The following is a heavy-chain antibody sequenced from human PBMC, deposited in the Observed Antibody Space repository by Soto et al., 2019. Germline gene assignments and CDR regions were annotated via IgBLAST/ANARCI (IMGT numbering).Heavy chain of an antibody. CDR3: ARDSPPAPDSSGYYYEGLDY. CDR2: ISAYNGNT. Sequence: QVQLVPSGAEVKKPGASVKVSCKASGYTFTSDGITWVRQAPGQGGAWMGWISAYNGNTTYAQKLKGRVTMTTATSKSTAYMGLRGMRSDDAAVYYCARDSPPAPDSSGYYYEGLDYWGQGTLVTVSS. D-gene: IGHD3-22*01. J-gene: IGHJ4*02. V-gene: IGHV1-18*01. CDR1: GYTFTSDG.